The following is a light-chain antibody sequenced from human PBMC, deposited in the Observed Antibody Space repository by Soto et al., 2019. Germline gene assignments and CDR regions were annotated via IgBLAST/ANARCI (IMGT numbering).Light chain of an antibody. CDR1: QSISKF. V-gene: IGKV1-39*01. CDR3: QQNYNTPIT. Sequence: DSELTQSLSSLSAFVGDRVSISCRASQSISKFLSWYQQRPGTAPKLLIYAASSLESGVPSRFSGSGSGTDFTLTISSLQPEDFATYYCQQNYNTPITFGQGTRREIK. J-gene: IGKJ5*01. CDR2: AAS.